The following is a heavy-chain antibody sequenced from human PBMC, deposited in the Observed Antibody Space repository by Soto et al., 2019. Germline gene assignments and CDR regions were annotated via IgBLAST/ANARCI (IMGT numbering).Heavy chain of an antibody. V-gene: IGHV5-51*01. CDR2: IYPSDSDT. J-gene: IGHJ4*02. D-gene: IGHD4-17*01. CDR1: GYTFTIYW. Sequence: GESLKISCQVSGYTFTIYWIGWVRQMPGKGLEWMGIIYPSDSDTRYSPSFQGKVTISADQSINTAYLQWDSLKASDTAIYYCARPATTVAAHFDLWGQGTTDTFCS. CDR3: ARPATTVAAHFDL.